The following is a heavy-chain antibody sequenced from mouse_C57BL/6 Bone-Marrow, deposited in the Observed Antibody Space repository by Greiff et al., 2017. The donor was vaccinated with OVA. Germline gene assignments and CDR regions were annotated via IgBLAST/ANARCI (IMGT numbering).Heavy chain of an antibody. CDR3: AREENWEGYAMDY. D-gene: IGHD4-1*01. Sequence: EVQLVESGGGLVQPGGSLKLSCAASGFTFSDYGMAWVRQAPRKGPEWVAFISNLAYSIYYAASVTGRFTISSENAKNTLYLEMSSLRSEDTAMYDCAREENWEGYAMDYWGQGTSVTVSA. CDR2: ISNLAYSI. CDR1: GFTFSDYG. J-gene: IGHJ4*01. V-gene: IGHV5-15*01.